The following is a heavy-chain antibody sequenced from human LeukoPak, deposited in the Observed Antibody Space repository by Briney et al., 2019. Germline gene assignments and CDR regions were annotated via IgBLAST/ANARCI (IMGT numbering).Heavy chain of an antibody. V-gene: IGHV4-34*01. CDR1: GGSFSGYY. CDR3: ARGDVDTAMVPFDY. Sequence: SETLSLTCAVYGGSFSGYYWSWIRQPPGKGLERIGEINHSGSTNYNPSLKSRVTISVDTSKNQFSLKLSSVTAADTAVYYCARGDVDTAMVPFDYWGQGTLVTVSS. J-gene: IGHJ4*02. CDR2: INHSGST. D-gene: IGHD5-18*01.